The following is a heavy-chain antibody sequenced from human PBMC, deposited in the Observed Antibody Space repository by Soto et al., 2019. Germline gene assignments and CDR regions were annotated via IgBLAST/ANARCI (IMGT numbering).Heavy chain of an antibody. D-gene: IGHD2-15*01. CDR1: GFTFSSYW. Sequence: EVQLVESGGGLVQPGGSLRLSCAASGFTFSSYWMHWVRQAPGKGLVWISRINSDGSSTNYADSVKGRFTISRDNAKNTLYLQMNSLRAEDTAVYYCARVECSGGSCYSIDYWGQGTLVTVSS. CDR2: INSDGSST. J-gene: IGHJ4*02. CDR3: ARVECSGGSCYSIDY. V-gene: IGHV3-74*01.